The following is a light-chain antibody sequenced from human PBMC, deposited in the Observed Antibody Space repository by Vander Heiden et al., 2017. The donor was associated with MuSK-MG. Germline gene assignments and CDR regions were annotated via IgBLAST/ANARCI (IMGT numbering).Light chain of an antibody. J-gene: IGLJ2*01. CDR1: NIGRKS. Sequence: SYVLTQTPSVSVAPGGTARLTCGADNIGRKSVHWYQQKPGQAPVLVIYDTTDRPSGIPERFSASKSGDTATLTIVGVEAGDEADYYWQLWSSSGAIFGGGTTLTVL. CDR2: DTT. CDR3: QLWSSSGAI. V-gene: IGLV3-21*02.